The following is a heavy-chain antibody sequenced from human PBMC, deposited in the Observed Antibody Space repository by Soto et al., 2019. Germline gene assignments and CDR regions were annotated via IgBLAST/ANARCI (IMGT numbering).Heavy chain of an antibody. V-gene: IGHV3-33*01. Sequence: QVQLVESGGGVVQPGRSLRLSCAASGFTFSSYGMHWVRQAPGKGLEWVAVIWYDGSNKYYADSVKGRFTISRDNSKNTLYLQMNSLRAEDTAVYYCARDRINWNYAHYYYYYGMDVWGQGTTVTVSS. CDR1: GFTFSSYG. CDR2: IWYDGSNK. CDR3: ARDRINWNYAHYYYYYGMDV. D-gene: IGHD1-7*01. J-gene: IGHJ6*02.